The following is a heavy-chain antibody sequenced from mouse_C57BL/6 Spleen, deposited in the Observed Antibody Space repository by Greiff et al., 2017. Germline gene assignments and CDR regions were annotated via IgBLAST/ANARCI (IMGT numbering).Heavy chain of an antibody. Sequence: QVQLKESGPELVKPGASVKISCKASGYAFSSSWLHWVKQRPGKGLEWIGRIYPGDGDTNYNGKFKGKATLTADKSSSTAYMQRSSLTSEDSAVDFCARGDLDYGIHWDVEVGGTGTTVTVSS. CDR2: IYPGDGDT. CDR1: GYAFSSSW. V-gene: IGHV1-82*01. D-gene: IGHD2-1*01. CDR3: ARGDLDYGIHWDVEV. J-gene: IGHJ1*03.